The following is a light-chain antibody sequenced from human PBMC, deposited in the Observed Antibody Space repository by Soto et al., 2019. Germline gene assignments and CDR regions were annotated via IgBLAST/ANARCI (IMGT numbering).Light chain of an antibody. V-gene: IGLV2-14*01. CDR1: NSDVGGYNY. CDR2: EVT. CDR3: SSYASSSTLVV. Sequence: QSVLTQPASVSGSPGQSITISCTGTNSDVGGYNYVSWYQQHPGKAPKLMVYEVTKRPSGVSNRFSGSKSGNTASLTISRLQAEDEADYYCSSYASSSTLVVFGGGTKVTVL. J-gene: IGLJ2*01.